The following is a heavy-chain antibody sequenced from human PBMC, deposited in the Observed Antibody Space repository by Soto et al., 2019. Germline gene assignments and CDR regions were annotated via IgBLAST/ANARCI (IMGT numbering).Heavy chain of an antibody. CDR2: MSHSGGT. Sequence: QVQLQQWGAGLLKPSETLSLTCAVSGGFVSSGSYYWSWIRQPPGKGLEWIGEMSHSGGTHFNPSHKSRVTIAVDTSKNQFSLKMSSVTAADTALYYCARVERGTATTVVDAFDIWGPGTMVTVSS. J-gene: IGHJ3*02. CDR3: ARVERGTATTVVDAFDI. CDR1: GGFVSSGSYY. D-gene: IGHD1-1*01. V-gene: IGHV4-34*01.